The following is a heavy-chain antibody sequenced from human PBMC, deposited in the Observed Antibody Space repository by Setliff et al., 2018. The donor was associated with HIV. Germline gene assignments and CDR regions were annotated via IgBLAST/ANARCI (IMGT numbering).Heavy chain of an antibody. CDR3: ARGRNWFDP. CDR1: GYSYTRYG. Sequence: AASVKVSCKASGYSYTRYGITWVRQAPGQGLEWMGWISAYNGNTNYAQKFQGRVTMTTDTSTSTAYMELRSLRSDDTAVYYCARGRNWFDPWGQGSLVTVSS. CDR2: ISAYNGNT. V-gene: IGHV1-18*01. J-gene: IGHJ5*02.